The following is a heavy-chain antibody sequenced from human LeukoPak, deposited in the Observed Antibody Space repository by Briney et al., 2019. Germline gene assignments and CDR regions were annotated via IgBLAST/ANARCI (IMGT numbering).Heavy chain of an antibody. V-gene: IGHV4-61*08. CDR1: GGSLSSGGYY. CDR3: ARYQLLSPYYFDY. Sequence: KPSETLSLTCSVSGGSLSSGGYYWSWIRQHPGKGLEWIGYIYYTGNTYYNPSLKSRVTISVDTSKNQFSLKLSSVTAADTAVYYCARYQLLSPYYFDYWGQGTLVTVSS. J-gene: IGHJ4*02. D-gene: IGHD2-2*01. CDR2: IYYTGNT.